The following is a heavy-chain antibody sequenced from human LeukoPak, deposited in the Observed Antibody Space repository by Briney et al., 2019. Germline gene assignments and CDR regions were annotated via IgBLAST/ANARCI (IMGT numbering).Heavy chain of an antibody. CDR3: ARGSDLNWFDP. J-gene: IGHJ5*02. CDR2: IHYSGST. CDR1: GGSISSGGYY. Sequence: SETLSLTCTVSGGSISSGGYYWSWIRQHPGKGLEWIGYIHYSGSTYYNPSLKSRVTISVDTSKNQFSLKLSSVTAADTAVYYCARGSDLNWFDPWGQGTLVTVSS. V-gene: IGHV4-31*03.